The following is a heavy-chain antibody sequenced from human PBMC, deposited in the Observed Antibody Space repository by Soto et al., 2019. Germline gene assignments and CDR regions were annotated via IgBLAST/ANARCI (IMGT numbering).Heavy chain of an antibody. CDR3: ARHKTTMLTVVSAFDP. J-gene: IGHJ5*02. Sequence: SETLSLTCTVSGDSITRSNFYWGWIRQPPGKGLEWLGSIFYSGSTFYNPALKSRVTFSVDTSKNHFSLKLRSVTAADTAVYYCARHKTTMLTVVSAFDPWGQGTRVTVSS. CDR2: IFYSGST. D-gene: IGHD3-22*01. V-gene: IGHV4-39*02. CDR1: GDSITRSNFY.